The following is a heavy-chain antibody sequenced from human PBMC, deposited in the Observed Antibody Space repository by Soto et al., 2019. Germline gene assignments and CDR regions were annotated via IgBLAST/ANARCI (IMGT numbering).Heavy chain of an antibody. CDR1: GFSVTEST. CDR3: AKAPLAFDI. Sequence: WSLRLSCAASGFSVTESTMSWVRQAPGKELEWVSSITASGAVTYYADSVKGRVTISRDASKDTVFLQMKSLRVEDTAVYYCAKAPLAFDIWGQGTVVTVSS. J-gene: IGHJ3*02. CDR2: ITASGAVT. V-gene: IGHV3-23*01.